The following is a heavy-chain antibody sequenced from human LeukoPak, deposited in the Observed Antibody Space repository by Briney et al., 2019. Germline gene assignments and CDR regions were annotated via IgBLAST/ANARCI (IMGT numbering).Heavy chain of an antibody. V-gene: IGHV1-69-2*01. CDR3: ATGYSSGYSDY. Sequence: ASVKASCETSGYTFTDYYVHWVQQAPGKGLGWMGRVDPEDGKTIYAENFQGRVTISADTSTDTAFMELSSLRSEDTAVYYCATGYSSGYSDYWGQGTLVTVSS. CDR2: VDPEDGKT. J-gene: IGHJ4*02. CDR1: GYTFTDYY. D-gene: IGHD3-22*01.